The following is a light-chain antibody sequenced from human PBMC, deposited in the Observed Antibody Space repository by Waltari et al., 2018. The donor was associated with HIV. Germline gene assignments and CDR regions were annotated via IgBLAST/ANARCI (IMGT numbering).Light chain of an antibody. J-gene: IGLJ3*02. CDR2: DVS. Sequence: QSALTQPASVSGSPGQSITISCTGTSSDVGGYIYVSWYQQHPGKAPKLMIYDVSNRPSGVSNRVSGSKSGNTASLTISVLQAEDEADYYCSSYTSSSTPWVFGGGTKLTVL. V-gene: IGLV2-14*01. CDR3: SSYTSSSTPWV. CDR1: SSDVGGYIY.